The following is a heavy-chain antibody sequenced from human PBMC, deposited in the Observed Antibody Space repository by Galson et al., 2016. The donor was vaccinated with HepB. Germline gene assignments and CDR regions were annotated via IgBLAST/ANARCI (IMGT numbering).Heavy chain of an antibody. CDR2: TYYRSEWNY. Sequence: CAISGDSVSNNHNAWNWLRQSPSRGFEWLGRTYYRSEWNYDYAPSLRSRISINPDTSKNQFSLELKSVTPEDTAMYYCALSLPSCRGGSCYGHWGQGTLVTVSS. CDR1: GDSVSNNHNA. CDR3: ALSLPSCRGGSCYGH. D-gene: IGHD2-15*01. V-gene: IGHV6-1*01. J-gene: IGHJ4*02.